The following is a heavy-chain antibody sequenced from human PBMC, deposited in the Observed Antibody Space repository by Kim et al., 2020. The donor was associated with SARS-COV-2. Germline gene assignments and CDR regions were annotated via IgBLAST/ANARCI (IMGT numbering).Heavy chain of an antibody. D-gene: IGHD3-3*01. J-gene: IGHJ3*02. Sequence: RGRFTISRDNSKNMLYLQMNSLRAEDTAVYSCARDVHITVSGVITPDAFDIWGQGTMVTVSS. V-gene: IGHV3-30*07. CDR3: ARDVHITVSGVITPDAFDI.